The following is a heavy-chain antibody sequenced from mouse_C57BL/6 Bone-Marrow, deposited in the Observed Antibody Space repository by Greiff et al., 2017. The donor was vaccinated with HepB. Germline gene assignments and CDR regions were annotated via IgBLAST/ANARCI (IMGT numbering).Heavy chain of an antibody. CDR2: IHPSDSDT. V-gene: IGHV1-74*01. CDR1: GYTFTSYW. CDR3: AIGGGSNYRYFDV. Sequence: VQLQQPGAELVKPGASVKVSCKASGYTFTSYWMHWVKQRPGQGLEWIGRIHPSDSDTNYNQKFKGKATLTVDKSSSTAYMKLSSLTSEDSAVYYCAIGGGSNYRYFDVWGTGTTVTVSS. D-gene: IGHD1-1*01. J-gene: IGHJ1*03.